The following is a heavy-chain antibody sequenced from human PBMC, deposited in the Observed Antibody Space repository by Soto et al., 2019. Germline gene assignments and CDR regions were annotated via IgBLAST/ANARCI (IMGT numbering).Heavy chain of an antibody. CDR2: IYYTGRT. V-gene: IGHV4-59*02. CDR3: ANFNWYFDL. J-gene: IGHJ2*01. Sequence: SESLSLACTVSGGSVSSYFLSWIWQPAGKGLEGVGYIYYTGRTNYNPSLKSRVTISVDTSKNQFSLQLSSVTAADTAVYYCANFNWYFDLWGHGTLVTVSS. CDR1: GGSVSSYF.